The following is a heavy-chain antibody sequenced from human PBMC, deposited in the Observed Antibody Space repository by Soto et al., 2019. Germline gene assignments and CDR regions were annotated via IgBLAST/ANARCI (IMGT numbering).Heavy chain of an antibody. CDR1: GGTFSSYA. V-gene: IGHV1-69*13. CDR3: ARDSSGYYGNWYFDL. J-gene: IGHJ2*01. D-gene: IGHD3-22*01. CDR2: IIPIFGTA. Sequence: ASVKVSCKASGGTFSSYAISWVRQAPGQGLEWMGGIIPIFGTANYAQKFQGRVTITADESTSTAYMELSSLRSEDTAVYYCARDSSGYYGNWYFDLWGRGTLVTVSS.